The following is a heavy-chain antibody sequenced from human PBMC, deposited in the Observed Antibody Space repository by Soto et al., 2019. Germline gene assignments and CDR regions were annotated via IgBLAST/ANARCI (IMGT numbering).Heavy chain of an antibody. CDR1: GFTFSSYG. CDR2: ISESGGST. CDR3: AKDHCGGDCSMYYFDY. J-gene: IGHJ4*02. V-gene: IGHV3-23*01. Sequence: GGSLRLSCVASGFTFSSYGMSWVRQAPGKGLEWVSVISESGGSTFYADSVKGRFTISRDNSKNTLYLQMNSLRAEDTAVYYCAKDHCGGDCSMYYFDYWGQGTLVTVSS. D-gene: IGHD2-21*02.